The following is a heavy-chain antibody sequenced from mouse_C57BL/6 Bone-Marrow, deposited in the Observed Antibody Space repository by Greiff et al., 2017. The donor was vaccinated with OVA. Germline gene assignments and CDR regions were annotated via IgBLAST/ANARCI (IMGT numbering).Heavy chain of an antibody. D-gene: IGHD1-1*01. CDR2: ISSGSSTI. Sequence: EVQGVESGGGLVKPGGSLKLSCAASGFTFSDYGMHWVRQAPEKGLEWVAYISSGSSTIYYADTVKGRFTISRDNAKNTLFLQMTSLRSEDTAMYYCARKGPFYYGSSYVYYYAMDYCGQGTSVTVSS. J-gene: IGHJ4*01. V-gene: IGHV5-17*01. CDR1: GFTFSDYG. CDR3: ARKGPFYYGSSYVYYYAMDY.